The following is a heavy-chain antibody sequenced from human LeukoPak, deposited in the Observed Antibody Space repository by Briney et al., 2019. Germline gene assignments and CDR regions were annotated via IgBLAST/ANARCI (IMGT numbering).Heavy chain of an antibody. J-gene: IGHJ4*02. V-gene: IGHV3-21*04. CDR1: GFTFSSYS. CDR3: AKVSGIAAAASFDY. CDR2: ISSSSSYI. Sequence: GGSLRLSCAASGFTFSSYSMNWVRQAPGKGLEWVSSISSSSSYIYYADSVKGRFTISRDNAKNSLYLQMNNLRAEDTAVYYCAKVSGIAAAASFDYWGQGTLVTVSS. D-gene: IGHD6-13*01.